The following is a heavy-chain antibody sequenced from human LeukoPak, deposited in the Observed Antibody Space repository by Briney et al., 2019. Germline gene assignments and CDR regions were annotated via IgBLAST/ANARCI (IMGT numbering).Heavy chain of an antibody. D-gene: IGHD1-1*01. CDR3: ARGRVSSSTWYSTYYYYFYMDV. Sequence: PSEALSLTCSVSDDSITMYYWTWIRQPPGKGLEWIGYVDHTGSTNFNPSLNGRVSISRDTTKNLFSLRLRSVTAADTAVYFCARGRVSSSTWYSTYYYYFYMDVWGKGTTVTVSS. V-gene: IGHV4-59*01. J-gene: IGHJ6*03. CDR2: VDHTGST. CDR1: DDSITMYY.